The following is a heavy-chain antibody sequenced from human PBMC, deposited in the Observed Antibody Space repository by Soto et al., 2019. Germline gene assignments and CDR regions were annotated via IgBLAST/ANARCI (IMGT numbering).Heavy chain of an antibody. CDR3: ARSPSMGWFRP. CDR2: INHSGST. V-gene: IGHV4-34*01. J-gene: IGHJ5*02. Sequence: QVQLQQWGAGLLKPSETLSLTCAVYGGSFSGYYWSWIRQPPGKGLEWIGEINHSGSTNYNPSLKSRVPISGDTSKNQFSLKLGSVTAADTAVYYWARSPSMGWFRPWGQGTLVTVSS. D-gene: IGHD3-10*01. CDR1: GGSFSGYY.